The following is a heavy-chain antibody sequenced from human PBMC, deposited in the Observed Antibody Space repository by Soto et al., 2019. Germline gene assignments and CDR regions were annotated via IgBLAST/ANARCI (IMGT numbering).Heavy chain of an antibody. J-gene: IGHJ4*02. V-gene: IGHV4-31*03. CDR2: IYYSGST. CDR1: GGSISNGGYY. Sequence: QVQLQESGPGLVKPSQTLSLTCTVSGGSISNGGYYWSWIRQHPGKGLEWIGYIYYSGSTYYNPSLKSRVTISVDTSKNQFSLKLSSVTAADTAVYYCARDRSGSLEYYFDYWGQGTLVTVSS. CDR3: ARDRSGSLEYYFDY. D-gene: IGHD1-26*01.